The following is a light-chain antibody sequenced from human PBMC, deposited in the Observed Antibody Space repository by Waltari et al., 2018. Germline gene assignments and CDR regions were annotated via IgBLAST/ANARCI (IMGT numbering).Light chain of an antibody. J-gene: IGLJ1*01. CDR1: SSNIGSNS. V-gene: IGLV1-44*01. Sequence: QSVLTQPPSASGTPGPRVTISCSGSSSNIGSNSVNWYQQLPGTAPKPLIYTNNQRPSGVPDRFSGSKSATSASLGISGLQSEDEADYYCAAWDDSLNGYVFGTGTKVTVL. CDR2: TNN. CDR3: AAWDDSLNGYV.